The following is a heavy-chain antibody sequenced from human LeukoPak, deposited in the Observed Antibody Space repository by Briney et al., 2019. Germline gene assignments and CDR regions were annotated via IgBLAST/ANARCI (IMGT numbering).Heavy chain of an antibody. CDR1: GGSITGHY. J-gene: IGHJ3*02. CDR3: AKLGHSDGWYLGAFDI. Sequence: KTSETLSLTCAVSGGSITGHYWNWIRQTPGKRLEWIGYTSYSRTTIYNSYFKGRATMSIDTSKNQLYLNLTSVTATDTAVYYCAKLGHSDGWYLGAFDIWGQGTTVIVSS. D-gene: IGHD6-19*01. CDR2: TSYSRTT. V-gene: IGHV4-59*08.